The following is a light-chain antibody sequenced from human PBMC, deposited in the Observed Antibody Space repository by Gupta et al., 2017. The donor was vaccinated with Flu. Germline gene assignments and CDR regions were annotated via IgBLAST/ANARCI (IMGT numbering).Light chain of an antibody. CDR2: LGS. Sequence: DIVMTQSTLSIPVTPGEPASISCRSSQSLLHSNGYNYLDWYLQKPGQSPQLLIYLGSNRASGVPDRFSGSGSGTDFTLKISRVEAEDVGVYYCMQALQTPLTFGGGTKVEIK. J-gene: IGKJ4*01. V-gene: IGKV2-28*01. CDR3: MQALQTPLT. CDR1: QSLLHSNGYNY.